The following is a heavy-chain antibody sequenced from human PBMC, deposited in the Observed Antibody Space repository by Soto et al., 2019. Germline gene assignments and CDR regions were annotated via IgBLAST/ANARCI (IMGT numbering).Heavy chain of an antibody. V-gene: IGHV1-8*01. J-gene: IGHJ4*02. CDR2: MNPNSGNT. CDR1: GYSFTSYD. Sequence: ASVKVSCKASGYSFTSYDINWVRQATGQGLEWMGWMNPNSGNTGYAQKFQGRVTMTRNTSISTAYMELSSLRSEDTAVYYCVRSVEWLASFDYWGQGTLVTVSS. D-gene: IGHD6-19*01. CDR3: VRSVEWLASFDY.